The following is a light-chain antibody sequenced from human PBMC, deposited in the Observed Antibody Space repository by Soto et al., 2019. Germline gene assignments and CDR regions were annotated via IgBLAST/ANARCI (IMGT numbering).Light chain of an antibody. CDR3: QKYNSAPWT. CDR2: AAS. V-gene: IGKV1-39*01. J-gene: IGKJ1*01. Sequence: DIQMTQSPSSLSASVGDRIRITCRASQSVSSYLNWYQQKPGKAPRLLIYAASHLQTGVPSRFSGSGSGTDFTLTISSLQPEDVATYYCQKYNSAPWTFGQGTKVDI. CDR1: QSVSSY.